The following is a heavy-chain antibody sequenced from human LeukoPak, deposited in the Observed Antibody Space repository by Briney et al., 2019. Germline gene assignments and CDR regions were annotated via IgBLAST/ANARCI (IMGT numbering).Heavy chain of an antibody. CDR1: GYTFTSYG. CDR2: ISAYNGHT. D-gene: IGHD3-9*01. CDR3: QRTAYEILTAYPSDY. Sequence: GASVKVSCKASGYTFTSYGISWVRHTPVERLEWIGWISAYNGHTNYAQKLQGRVTMTTDTSTSTAYMELRSLRSDDTFVYFSQRTAYEILTAYPSDYWGQGTLVTVSS. V-gene: IGHV1-18*01. J-gene: IGHJ4*02.